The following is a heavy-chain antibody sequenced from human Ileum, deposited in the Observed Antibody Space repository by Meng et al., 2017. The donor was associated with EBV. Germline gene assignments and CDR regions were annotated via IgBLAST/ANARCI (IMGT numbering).Heavy chain of an antibody. CDR3: ARGGWSLDY. V-gene: IGHV4-59*08. D-gene: IGHD2-15*01. CDR2: IYYSGST. Sequence: QVHLQGSGHGLVKPSVSLSLTCTVSGGSISSYYWSWIRQPPGKGLEWIGYIYYSGSTNYNPSLKSRVTISVDTSKNQFSLNLSSVTAADTAVYYCARGGWSLDYWGQGTLVTVSS. CDR1: GGSISSYY. J-gene: IGHJ4*02.